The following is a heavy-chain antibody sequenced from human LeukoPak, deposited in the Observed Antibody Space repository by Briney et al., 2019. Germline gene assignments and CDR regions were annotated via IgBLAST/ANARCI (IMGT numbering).Heavy chain of an antibody. CDR3: ARAWGGGAFTIFGVEDPYYYYYMDV. V-gene: IGHV1-8*01. CDR2: MNPNSGNT. Sequence: ASVKVSCKASGYTFTSYDINWVRQATGQGLEWMGWMNPNSGNTGYAQKFQGRVTMTRNTSISTAYMELSSLRSEDTAVYYCARAWGGGAFTIFGVEDPYYYYYMDVWGKGTTVTVSS. D-gene: IGHD3-3*01. J-gene: IGHJ6*03. CDR1: GYTFTSYD.